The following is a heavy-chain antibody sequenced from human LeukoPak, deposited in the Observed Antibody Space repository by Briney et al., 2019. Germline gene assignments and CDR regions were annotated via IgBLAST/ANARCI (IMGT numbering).Heavy chain of an antibody. V-gene: IGHV1-2*02. Sequence: HGASVKVSCKASGYTFTGYYMHWVRQAPGQGLEWMGWINPNSGGTNYAQKFQGGVTMTRDTSISTAYMELSRLRSDDTAVYYCATGKDIVVVVAALHYYGMDVWGQGTTVTVSS. CDR1: GYTFTGYY. J-gene: IGHJ6*02. CDR3: ATGKDIVVVVAALHYYGMDV. D-gene: IGHD2-15*01. CDR2: INPNSGGT.